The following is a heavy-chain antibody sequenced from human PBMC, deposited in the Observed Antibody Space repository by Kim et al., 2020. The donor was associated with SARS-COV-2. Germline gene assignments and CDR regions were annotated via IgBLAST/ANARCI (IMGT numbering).Heavy chain of an antibody. CDR2: INHSGST. CDR1: GGSFSGYY. V-gene: IGHV4-34*01. J-gene: IGHJ5*02. Sequence: SETLSLTCAVYGGSFSGYYWSWIRQPPGKGLEWIGEINHSGSTNYNPSLKSRVTISVDTSKNQFSLKLSSVTAADTAVYYCARGSIVVVPAATRRNWFDPWGQGTLVTVSS. D-gene: IGHD2-2*01. CDR3: ARGSIVVVPAATRRNWFDP.